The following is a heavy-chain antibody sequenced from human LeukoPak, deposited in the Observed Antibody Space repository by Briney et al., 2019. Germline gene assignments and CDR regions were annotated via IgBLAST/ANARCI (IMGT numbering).Heavy chain of an antibody. Sequence: ASVKVSCKASGYTFTSYYMHWVRQAPGQGLECTGIINPSGGSTSYAQKFQGRVTMTRDTSTSTVYMELSSLRSEDTAVYYCPRAASEIAAALIDYWGQGTLVTVSS. V-gene: IGHV1-46*01. J-gene: IGHJ4*02. D-gene: IGHD6-13*01. CDR1: GYTFTSYY. CDR3: PRAASEIAAALIDY. CDR2: INPSGGST.